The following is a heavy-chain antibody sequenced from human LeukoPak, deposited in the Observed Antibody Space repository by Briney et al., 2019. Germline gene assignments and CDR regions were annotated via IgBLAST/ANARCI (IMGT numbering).Heavy chain of an antibody. J-gene: IGHJ6*04. CDR2: ISSDGSTT. CDR3: AKDILWFGESGNGLDV. D-gene: IGHD3-10*01. V-gene: IGHV3-74*01. CDR1: GFTFSSYW. Sequence: PGGSLRLSCAVSGFTFSSYWMHWVRQVPGEGLVWVSRISSDGSTTTYADSVKGRFTISRDNSKNTLYLQMNSLKAEDTALYYCAKDILWFGESGNGLDVWGKGTTVTVSS.